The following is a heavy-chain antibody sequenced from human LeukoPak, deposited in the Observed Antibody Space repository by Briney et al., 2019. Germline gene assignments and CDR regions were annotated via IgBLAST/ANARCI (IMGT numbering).Heavy chain of an antibody. CDR2: INQYASER. CDR1: GFTFSTYW. J-gene: IGHJ4*02. Sequence: GGSLRLSCAASGFTFSTYWMNWYRNAPEKGRERVGNINQYASERNYVDSERASFNIPRDNAKNSLHPQMDSLRAEDTAVYYCATDRDNSDWQKRFDSWGQGTLVTVSS. CDR3: ATDRDNSDWQKRFDS. V-gene: IGHV3-7*01. D-gene: IGHD2-21*02.